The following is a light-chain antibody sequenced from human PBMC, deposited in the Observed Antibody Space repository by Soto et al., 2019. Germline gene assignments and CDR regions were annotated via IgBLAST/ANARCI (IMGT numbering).Light chain of an antibody. J-gene: IGKJ2*01. Sequence: DIQMTQSPSSLSASVGDRVTITCRASQSISSNLNWYQQKPGKGPKLLIYAASTLHSGVPSRFSGSGSGTDFILTSTSLQPEDFATYYCQQTYSTPPYTFGQGTKLEIK. CDR3: QQTYSTPPYT. CDR2: AAS. CDR1: QSISSN. V-gene: IGKV1-39*01.